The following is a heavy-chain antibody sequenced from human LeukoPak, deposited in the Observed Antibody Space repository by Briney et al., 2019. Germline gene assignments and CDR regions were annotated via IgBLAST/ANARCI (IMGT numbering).Heavy chain of an antibody. J-gene: IGHJ4*02. CDR2: IYYSGST. CDR1: GGSISIYY. Sequence: SETLSLTCTVSGGSISIYYWSWIRQPPGKGLEWIGYIYYSGSTNYNPSLKSRVTISVDTSKNQFSLKLNSVTAADTAVYYCARGYRRSSGIPDYWGQGTLVTVSS. V-gene: IGHV4-59*08. CDR3: ARGYRRSSGIPDY. D-gene: IGHD6-6*01.